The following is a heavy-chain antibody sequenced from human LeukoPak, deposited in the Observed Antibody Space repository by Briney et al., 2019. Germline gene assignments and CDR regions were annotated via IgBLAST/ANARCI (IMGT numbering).Heavy chain of an antibody. CDR1: GGSISNTNYY. Sequence: SETLSLTCTVSGGSISNTNYYWGWIRQPPGKGLEWIGSIHYSGSTSYNPSLKSRVTISVDTAKNQFSLKLSSVTAADTAVYYCASDGGYNTTFDYWGQGTLVTVSS. V-gene: IGHV4-39*01. J-gene: IGHJ4*02. CDR3: ASDGGYNTTFDY. CDR2: IHYSGST. D-gene: IGHD5-24*01.